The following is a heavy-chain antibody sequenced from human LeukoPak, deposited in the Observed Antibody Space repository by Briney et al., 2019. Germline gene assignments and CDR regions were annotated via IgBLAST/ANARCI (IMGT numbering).Heavy chain of an antibody. Sequence: PGGSLRLSCAASGFTFSSYTMSWVRQAPGKGLEWVSAISGSGGSTYYADSVKGRFTISRDNSKNTLYLQMNSLRAEDTAVYYCAKDQIPRGSGFWSGYYHDAFDIWGQGTMVTVSS. CDR3: AKDQIPRGSGFWSGYYHDAFDI. D-gene: IGHD3-3*01. V-gene: IGHV3-23*01. CDR1: GFTFSSYT. J-gene: IGHJ3*02. CDR2: ISGSGGST.